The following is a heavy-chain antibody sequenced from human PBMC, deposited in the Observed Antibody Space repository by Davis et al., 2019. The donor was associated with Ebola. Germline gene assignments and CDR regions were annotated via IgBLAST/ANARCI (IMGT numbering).Heavy chain of an antibody. CDR3: AKALLWLLLDY. V-gene: IGHV3-23*01. CDR1: GFTFTSYS. D-gene: IGHD5-18*01. J-gene: IGHJ4*02. Sequence: GESLKISCAASGFTFTSYSMTWVRQAPGKGLEWVSGISGSGSTYYADSVKGRFTISNDKSANTIYLQMNSLRAEDTAVYYCAKALLWLLLDYWGQGTLVTVSS. CDR2: ISGSGST.